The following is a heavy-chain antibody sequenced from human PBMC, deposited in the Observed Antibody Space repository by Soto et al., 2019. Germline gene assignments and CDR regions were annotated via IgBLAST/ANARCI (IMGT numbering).Heavy chain of an antibody. J-gene: IGHJ4*02. CDR1: GFNFSSYS. D-gene: IGHD3-22*01. CDR3: ARDPEGYYDSSGYYDY. Sequence: PGGSLRLSCAASGFNFSSYSMNWVRQAPGKGLEWVSSISSSSSYIYYADSVKGRFTISRDNAKNSLYLQMNSLRAEDTAVYYCARDPEGYYDSSGYYDYWGQGTLVTVSS. V-gene: IGHV3-21*01. CDR2: ISSSSSYI.